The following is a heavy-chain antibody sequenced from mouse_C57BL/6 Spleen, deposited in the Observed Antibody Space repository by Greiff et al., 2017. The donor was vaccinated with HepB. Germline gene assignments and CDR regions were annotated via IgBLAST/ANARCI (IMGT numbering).Heavy chain of an antibody. CDR3: ARGENYGSSYVGGFAY. V-gene: IGHV1-52*01. Sequence: QVHVKQPGAELVRPGSSVKLSCKASGYTFTSYWMHWVKQRPIQGLEWIGNIDPSDSETHYNQKFKDKATLTVDKSSSTAYMQLSSLTSEDSAVYYCARGENYGSSYVGGFAYWGQGTLVTVSA. D-gene: IGHD1-1*01. J-gene: IGHJ3*01. CDR1: GYTFTSYW. CDR2: IDPSDSET.